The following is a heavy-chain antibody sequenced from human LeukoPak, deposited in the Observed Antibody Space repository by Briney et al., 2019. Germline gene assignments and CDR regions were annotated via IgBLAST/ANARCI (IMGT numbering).Heavy chain of an antibody. CDR3: AREDVGWFGETNAFDI. CDR1: GFSFSNYA. D-gene: IGHD3-10*01. J-gene: IGHJ3*02. Sequence: GGSLRLSCGASGFSFSNYAMSWVRQAPGKGLEWVSGINDSGSTRFYVDSVKGRFTSSRDNSKNTLYLQMNSLRAEDTAVYYCAREDVGWFGETNAFDIWGQGTMVTVSS. CDR2: INDSGSTR. V-gene: IGHV3-23*01.